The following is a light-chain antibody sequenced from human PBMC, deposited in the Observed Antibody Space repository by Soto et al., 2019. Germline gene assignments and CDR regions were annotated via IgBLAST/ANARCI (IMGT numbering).Light chain of an antibody. CDR1: SNDVGAYNY. V-gene: IGLV2-14*03. CDR3: SSYTISSTVV. CDR2: DVT. Sequence: QSALTQPASVSGSPGQPITISCTGTSNDVGAYNYVSWYQQHPGKVPKLLIYDVTRRPSGVSDRFSGSKSGNTASLTTSGLQAEDEADYYCSSYTISSTVVFGGGTKLTVL. J-gene: IGLJ2*01.